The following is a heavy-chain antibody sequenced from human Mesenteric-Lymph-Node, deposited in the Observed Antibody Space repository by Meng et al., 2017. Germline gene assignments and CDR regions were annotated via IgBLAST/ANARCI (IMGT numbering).Heavy chain of an antibody. Sequence: GGSLRLSCAASGFTFSSYSMNWVRQAPGKGLEWVSSISSSSSYIYYADSVKGRFTITRDNAKNTLYLQMNSLRAEDTAVYYCARERYCSGGSCYSNYYYYYGMDVWGQGTTVTVSS. D-gene: IGHD2-15*01. V-gene: IGHV3-21*01. J-gene: IGHJ6*02. CDR2: ISSSSSYI. CDR3: ARERYCSGGSCYSNYYYYYGMDV. CDR1: GFTFSSYS.